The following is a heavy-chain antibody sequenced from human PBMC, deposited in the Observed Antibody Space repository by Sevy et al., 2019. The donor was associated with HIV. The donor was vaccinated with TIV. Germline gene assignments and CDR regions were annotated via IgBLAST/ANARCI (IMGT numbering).Heavy chain of an antibody. D-gene: IGHD3-22*01. J-gene: IGHJ5*02. Sequence: GGSLRLSCAASGFTFSDYYMSWIRQAPGKGLEWVSYISRSGSTINYADSVKGRFTISRDDAKNSLYLQINSLRAEDSAVYYCARENTMIEEPGWFDPWGQGTLVTVSS. CDR3: ARENTMIEEPGWFDP. CDR1: GFTFSDYY. CDR2: ISRSGSTI. V-gene: IGHV3-11*01.